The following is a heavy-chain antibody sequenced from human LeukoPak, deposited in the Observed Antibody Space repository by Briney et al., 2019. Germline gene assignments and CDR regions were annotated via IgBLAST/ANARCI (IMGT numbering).Heavy chain of an antibody. CDR2: INHSGLT. J-gene: IGHJ3*02. CDR3: ARVGHPTPRRVLSAVTIPTAGAFDI. V-gene: IGHV4-34*01. CDR1: GGSFSTYY. Sequence: SETLSLTCAVYGGSFSTYYWSWIRQPPGKGLEWIGEINHSGLTKYNPSLKSRVIMSVDTSKNQFSLRLSSVTAADTAVYYCARVGHPTPRRVLSAVTIPTAGAFDIWGQGTMVTVSS. D-gene: IGHD4-17*01.